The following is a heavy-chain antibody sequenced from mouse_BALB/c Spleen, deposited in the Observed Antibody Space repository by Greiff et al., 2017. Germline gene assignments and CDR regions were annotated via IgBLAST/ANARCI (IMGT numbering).Heavy chain of an antibody. CDR3: ARRVYDYDERNAMDY. V-gene: IGHV3-6*02. CDR1: GYSITSGYY. D-gene: IGHD2-4*01. Sequence: EVQLQQSGPGLVKPSQSLSLTCSVTGYSITSGYYWNWIRQFPGNKLEWMGYISYDGSNNYNPSLKNRISITRDTSKNQFFLKLNSVTTEETATYYCARRVYDYDERNAMDYWGQGTSVTVSS. J-gene: IGHJ4*01. CDR2: ISYDGSN.